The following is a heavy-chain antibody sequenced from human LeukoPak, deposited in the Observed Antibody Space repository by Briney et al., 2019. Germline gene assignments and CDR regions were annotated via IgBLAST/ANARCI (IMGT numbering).Heavy chain of an antibody. Sequence: GSLRLSCAASGFTFSSYWMSWVRQAPGKGLEWVANIKQYGSEKYYVDTVKGRFTISRDNSKNTLYLQMNSLRAEDTAVYYCAKEGYCGGDCYREFDYWGQGTLVTVSS. CDR1: GFTFSSYW. V-gene: IGHV3-7*03. CDR3: AKEGYCGGDCYREFDY. CDR2: IKQYGSEK. D-gene: IGHD2-21*02. J-gene: IGHJ4*02.